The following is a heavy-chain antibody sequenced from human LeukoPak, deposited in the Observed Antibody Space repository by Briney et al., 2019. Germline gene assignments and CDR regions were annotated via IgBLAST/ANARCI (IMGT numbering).Heavy chain of an antibody. CDR1: GFTFSNAW. CDR2: IKSKTDGGPT. V-gene: IGHV3-15*01. D-gene: IGHD5-18*01. J-gene: IGHJ4*02. CDR3: TTDLATWIQEGTGGY. Sequence: GGSLRLSCAASGFTFSNAWMSWVRQAPGKGLEWVGRIKSKTDGGPTDYAAPVKGRFTISRDDSKNTLYLQMNSLKTEDTAVYYCTTDLATWIQEGTGGYWGQGTLVTVSS.